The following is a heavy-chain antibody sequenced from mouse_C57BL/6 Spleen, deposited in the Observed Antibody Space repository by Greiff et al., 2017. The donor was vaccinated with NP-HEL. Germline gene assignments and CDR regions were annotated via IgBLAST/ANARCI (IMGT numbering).Heavy chain of an antibody. CDR3: ARKSSLYYFDY. CDR1: GYTFTSYW. J-gene: IGHJ2*01. Sequence: QVQLKQPGAELVKPGASVKLSCKASGYTFTSYWMQWVKQRPGQGLEWIGEIDPSDSYTNYNQKFKGKATLTVDTSSSTAYMQLSSLTSEDSAVYYCARKSSLYYFDYWGQGTTLTVSS. D-gene: IGHD1-1*01. CDR2: IDPSDSYT. V-gene: IGHV1-50*01.